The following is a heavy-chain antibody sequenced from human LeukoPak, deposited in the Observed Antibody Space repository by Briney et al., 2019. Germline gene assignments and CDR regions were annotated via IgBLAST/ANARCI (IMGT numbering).Heavy chain of an antibody. Sequence: PGGSLRLSCAASGFTVSSNYMSWVRQAPGRGLEWVSIVYSGGDTYYADSVKDRFTISRDNSKNSLYLQMNSLRVEDTAVYYCAKGLTCPDFWGQGTLVTVSS. D-gene: IGHD3-16*01. CDR3: AKGLTCPDF. CDR1: GFTVSSNY. V-gene: IGHV3-66*01. CDR2: VYSGGDT. J-gene: IGHJ4*02.